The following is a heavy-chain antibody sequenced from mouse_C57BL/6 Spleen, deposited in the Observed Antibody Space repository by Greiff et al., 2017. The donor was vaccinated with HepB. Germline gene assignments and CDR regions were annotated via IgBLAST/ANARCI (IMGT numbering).Heavy chain of an antibody. J-gene: IGHJ2*01. CDR3: ARRSYDYDTYYFDY. CDR2: IYPSDSET. D-gene: IGHD2-4*01. V-gene: IGHV1-61*01. Sequence: VQLQQPGAELVRPGSSVKLSCKASGYTFTSYWMDWVKQRPGQGLEWIGNIYPSDSETHYNQKFKDKATLTVDKSSSTAYMQLSSLTSDDSAVYYCARRSYDYDTYYFDYWGQGTPLTVSS. CDR1: GYTFTSYW.